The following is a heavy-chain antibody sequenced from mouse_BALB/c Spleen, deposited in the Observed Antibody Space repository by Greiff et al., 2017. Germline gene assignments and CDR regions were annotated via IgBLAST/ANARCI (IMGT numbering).Heavy chain of an antibody. CDR2: IRNKANGYTT. CDR3: ARDGGYYYGSSFAY. D-gene: IGHD1-1*01. J-gene: IGHJ3*01. V-gene: IGHV7-3*02. CDR1: GFTFTDYY. Sequence: EVQGVESGGGLVQPGGSLRLSCATSGFTFTDYYMSWVRQPPGKALEWLGFIRNKANGYTTEYSASVKGRFTISRDNSQSILYLQMNTLRAEDSATYYCARDGGYYYGSSFAYWGQGTLVTVSA.